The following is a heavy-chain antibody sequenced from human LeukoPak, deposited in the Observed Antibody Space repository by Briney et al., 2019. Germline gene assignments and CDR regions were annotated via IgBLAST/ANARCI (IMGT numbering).Heavy chain of an antibody. CDR1: GGSISSYY. CDR2: IYYSGST. Sequence: SETLSLTCTVSGGSISSYYWSWIRQPPGKGLEWIGYIYYSGSTNYNPSLKSRVTISVDTSKNQFSLKLSSVTAADTAVYYCARVPAARWYDSSGYFDYWGQGTLVTVSS. V-gene: IGHV4-59*01. D-gene: IGHD3-22*01. CDR3: ARVPAARWYDSSGYFDY. J-gene: IGHJ4*02.